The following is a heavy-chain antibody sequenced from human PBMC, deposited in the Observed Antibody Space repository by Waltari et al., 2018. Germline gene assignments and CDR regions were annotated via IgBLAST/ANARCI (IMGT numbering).Heavy chain of an antibody. V-gene: IGHV3-73*02. CDR3: TSPGVATFDY. J-gene: IGHJ4*02. CDR1: GFTFSGSS. D-gene: IGHD5-12*01. Sequence: VQLVESGGGLVQPGGSLKLSCAASGFTFSGSSMHWVRQASGKGLGWVGRIRSKANSYATAYAASVKGRFTISRDDSKNTAYLQMNSLKTEDTAVYYCTSPGVATFDYWGQGTLVTVSS. CDR2: IRSKANSYAT.